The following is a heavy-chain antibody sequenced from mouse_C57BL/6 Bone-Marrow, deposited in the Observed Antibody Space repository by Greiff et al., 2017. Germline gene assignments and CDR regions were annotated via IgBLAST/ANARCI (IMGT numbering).Heavy chain of an antibody. CDR1: GYTFTSYT. Sequence: QVQLQQSGAELARPGASVKMSCKASGYTFTSYTMHWVKQRPGQGLEWIGYINPSSGYTKYNQKFKDKATLTADKSSSTAYMQLSSLTSEDSAVYYCARSDYYGSSDWYFDVWGTGTTVTVSS. J-gene: IGHJ1*03. CDR2: INPSSGYT. D-gene: IGHD1-1*01. CDR3: ARSDYYGSSDWYFDV. V-gene: IGHV1-4*01.